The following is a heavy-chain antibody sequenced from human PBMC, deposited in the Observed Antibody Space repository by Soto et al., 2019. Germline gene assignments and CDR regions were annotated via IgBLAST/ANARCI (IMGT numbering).Heavy chain of an antibody. V-gene: IGHV3-11*01. D-gene: IGHD2-21*01. CDR3: ARGHSIFYGMDV. Sequence: QVPLVESRGGLVKPGGSLRLSCAASGFTFSDYYMNWIRQAPGKGLEWVSYISSSDTTIYYADSVKGRFTISRDNAKNSLFLQMNSLRAEDTALYYCARGHSIFYGMDVWGQGTTVTVSS. CDR2: ISSSDTTI. J-gene: IGHJ6*02. CDR1: GFTFSDYY.